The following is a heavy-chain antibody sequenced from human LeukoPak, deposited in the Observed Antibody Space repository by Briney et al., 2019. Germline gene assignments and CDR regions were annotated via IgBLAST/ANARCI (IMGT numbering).Heavy chain of an antibody. CDR3: ARDSRWLRSQNAFDI. Sequence: SETLSLTCIVSGGSMSSYYWSWIRQPAGKGLEWIGRMYTDGSTNYNPFLNSRVTMSVDTSKKHFSLKLSSVTAADTAVYYCARDSRWLRSQNAFDIWGQGTMVTVSS. CDR1: GGSMSSYY. D-gene: IGHD5-12*01. CDR2: MYTDGST. V-gene: IGHV4-4*07. J-gene: IGHJ3*02.